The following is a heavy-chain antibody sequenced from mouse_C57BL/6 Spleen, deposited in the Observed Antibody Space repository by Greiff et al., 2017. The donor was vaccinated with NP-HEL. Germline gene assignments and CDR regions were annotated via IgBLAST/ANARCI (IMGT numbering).Heavy chain of an antibody. V-gene: IGHV5-4*01. J-gene: IGHJ2*01. CDR3: ARDINLFDY. CDR1: GFTFSSYA. D-gene: IGHD1-1*01. CDR2: ISDGGSYT. Sequence: DVHLVESGGGLVKPGGSLKLSCAASGFTFSSYAMSWVRQTPEKRLEWVATISDGGSYTYYPDNVKGRFTISRYNAKNNLYLQMSHLKSEDTAMYYCARDINLFDYWGQGTTLTVSS.